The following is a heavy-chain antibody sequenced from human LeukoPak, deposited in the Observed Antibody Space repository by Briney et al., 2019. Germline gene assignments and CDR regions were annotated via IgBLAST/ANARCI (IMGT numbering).Heavy chain of an antibody. V-gene: IGHV3-7*01. Sequence: GGSLRLSCAASGFTFRSYWMSWVRQAPGKGLEWVANINQGGSVKYYVDSVKGRFTISRDDDKNSLYVQMNRLRDEDTAVYYCARVGYSGWNLEYWGQGTLVTVSS. CDR1: GFTFRSYW. CDR3: ARVGYSGWNLEY. J-gene: IGHJ4*02. CDR2: INQGGSVK. D-gene: IGHD5-12*01.